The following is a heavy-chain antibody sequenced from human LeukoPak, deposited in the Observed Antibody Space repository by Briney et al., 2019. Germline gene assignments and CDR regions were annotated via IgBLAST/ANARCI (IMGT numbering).Heavy chain of an antibody. CDR2: IYYSGST. CDR1: GGSISSSSYY. Sequence: SETLSLTCTVSGGSISSSSYYWGWIRQPPGKGLEWIGSIYYSGSTYYNPSLKSRVTISVDTSKNQFSLKLSSVTAADTAVYYCARQTSGSYNYWGQGTLVTVSS. D-gene: IGHD1-26*01. CDR3: ARQTSGSYNY. V-gene: IGHV4-39*01. J-gene: IGHJ4*02.